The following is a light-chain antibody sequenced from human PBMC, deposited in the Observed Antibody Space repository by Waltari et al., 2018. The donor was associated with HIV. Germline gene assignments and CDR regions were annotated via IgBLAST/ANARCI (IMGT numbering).Light chain of an antibody. V-gene: IGKV3-20*01. CDR1: QSVSSSF. CDR2: DAS. CDR3: QQYGSSLWT. Sequence: IVLTQSPGTLSLSPGKRATLSCRASQSVSSSFLAWYQQQPGQVPRLLIYDASSRATGIPDRFSGSGSGTNFTLTISRLVPEDFGVYYCQQYGSSLWTFGQGTKVEIK. J-gene: IGKJ1*01.